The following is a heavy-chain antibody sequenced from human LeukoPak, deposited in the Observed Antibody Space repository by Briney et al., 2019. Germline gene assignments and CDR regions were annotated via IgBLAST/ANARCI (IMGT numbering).Heavy chain of an antibody. CDR3: ARDREDSSGFIDAFDI. D-gene: IGHD3-22*01. J-gene: IGHJ3*02. CDR1: GYTFTSYA. Sequence: ASVKVSCKASGYTFTSYAMHWVRRAPGQRLEWMGWINAGNGNTKYSQKFQGRVTITRDTSASTAYMELSSLRSEDTAVYYCARDREDSSGFIDAFDIWGQGTMVTVSS. CDR2: INAGNGNT. V-gene: IGHV1-3*01.